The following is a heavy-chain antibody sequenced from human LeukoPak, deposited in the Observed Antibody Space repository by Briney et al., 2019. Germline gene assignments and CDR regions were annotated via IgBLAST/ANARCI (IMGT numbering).Heavy chain of an antibody. J-gene: IGHJ3*02. D-gene: IGHD3-22*01. CDR3: AASRHYYDSSGYYDDAFDI. V-gene: IGHV1-46*01. Sequence: ASVKVSCKASGYTFTSYYIHWVRQAPGQGLEWMGIINPSDGSTSSAQKFHGRVTMTGDTSTSTVYMELSSLRSEDTAVYYCAASRHYYDSSGYYDDAFDIWGQGTMVTVSS. CDR1: GYTFTSYY. CDR2: INPSDGST.